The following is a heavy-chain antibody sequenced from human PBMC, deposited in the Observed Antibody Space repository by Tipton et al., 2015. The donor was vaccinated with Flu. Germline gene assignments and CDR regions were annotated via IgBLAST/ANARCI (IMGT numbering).Heavy chain of an antibody. CDR1: GVSITANY. J-gene: IGHJ4*02. CDR2: VLCRGTT. V-gene: IGHV4-39*01. CDR3: ARHEYGVGLAY. Sequence: TLSLTCTVSGVSITANYWTWIRQPPGKGLEWSGSVLCRGTTDCSTFYNPSPNSRVTISTDASKNQFSLKLTAVAAADSAIYYCARHEYGVGLAYWGQGALVTVSS. D-gene: IGHD4-17*01.